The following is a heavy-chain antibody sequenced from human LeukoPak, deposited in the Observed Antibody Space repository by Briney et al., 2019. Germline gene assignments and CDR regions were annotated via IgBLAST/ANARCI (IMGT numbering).Heavy chain of an antibody. D-gene: IGHD1-1*01. J-gene: IGHJ4*02. Sequence: VSYITNSGSTIYYADSVKGRFTISRDNAKNSLYLQMNSLRDEDTVVYYCARDLQRTGAADYWGQGTLVTVSS. CDR3: ARDLQRTGAADY. CDR2: ITNSGSTI. V-gene: IGHV3-11*04.